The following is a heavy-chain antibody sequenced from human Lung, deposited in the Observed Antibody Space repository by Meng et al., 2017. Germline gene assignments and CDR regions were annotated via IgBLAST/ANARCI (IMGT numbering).Heavy chain of an antibody. J-gene: IGHJ4*02. CDR1: GGYFSDYY. Sequence: QGGAGVFTPSETLPLPCVVSGGYFSDYYWRWIRQPPGKGLEWIGEINHSGRTNYNPSLESRATISVDTSQNNLSLKLSSVTAADSDVYYCARGPTTMAHDFDYWGQGTLVTVSS. D-gene: IGHD4-11*01. CDR2: INHSGRT. V-gene: IGHV4-34*01. CDR3: ARGPTTMAHDFDY.